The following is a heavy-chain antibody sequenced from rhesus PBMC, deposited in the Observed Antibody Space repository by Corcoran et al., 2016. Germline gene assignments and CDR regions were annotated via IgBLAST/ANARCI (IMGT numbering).Heavy chain of an antibody. CDR1: GYSISSGYD. V-gene: IGHV4-76*01. D-gene: IGHD1-1*01. Sequence: QVQLQESGPGVVKPSETLSLTCAVSGYSISSGYDWSWIRQPPGKGLEWIGYIYGSSGSTNYNPSLKNRGTISKDTSKNQFSLKLSSVTAADTAVYYCARKLAYFDYWGQGVLVTVSS. CDR3: ARKLAYFDY. CDR2: IYGSSGST. J-gene: IGHJ4*01.